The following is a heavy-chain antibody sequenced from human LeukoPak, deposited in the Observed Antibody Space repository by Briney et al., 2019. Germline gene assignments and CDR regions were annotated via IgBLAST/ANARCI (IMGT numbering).Heavy chain of an antibody. Sequence: SETLSLTCTVSGYSISSGYYWGWIRQPPGKGLEWIGYIYYSGSTNYNPSLKSRVTISVDTSKNQFSLKLSSVTAADTAVYYCARIEQWRYCYGMDVWGQGTTVTVSS. V-gene: IGHV4-61*01. CDR3: ARIEQWRYCYGMDV. D-gene: IGHD6-19*01. CDR2: IYYSGST. J-gene: IGHJ6*02. CDR1: GYSISSGYY.